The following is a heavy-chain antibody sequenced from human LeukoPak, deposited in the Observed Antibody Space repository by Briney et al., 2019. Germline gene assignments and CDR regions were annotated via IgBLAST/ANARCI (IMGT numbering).Heavy chain of an antibody. D-gene: IGHD6-6*01. Sequence: GGSLRLSCAASGFTFSSYSMNWVRQAPGKGLEWVSYISSSSSTIYYADSVKGRFTISRDNDKNSLYLQMNSLRAEDTAVYYCARDRVTFSSSSPSYGMDVWGQGTTVTVSS. V-gene: IGHV3-48*01. CDR3: ARDRVTFSSSSPSYGMDV. CDR1: GFTFSSYS. CDR2: ISSSSSTI. J-gene: IGHJ6*02.